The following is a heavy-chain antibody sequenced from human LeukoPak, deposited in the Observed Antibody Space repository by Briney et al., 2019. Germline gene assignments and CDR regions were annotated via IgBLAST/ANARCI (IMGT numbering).Heavy chain of an antibody. Sequence: PGGSLRLSCAASGFTFSSYTMNWVRQAPGKGLEWVSSISTGSSYIYYANSVKGRFTISRDNSKNTLYLQMNSLRAEDTAVYYCAKTRPLDSSSWSHGDYWGQGTLVTVSS. V-gene: IGHV3-21*04. J-gene: IGHJ4*02. CDR2: ISTGSSYI. D-gene: IGHD6-13*01. CDR1: GFTFSSYT. CDR3: AKTRPLDSSSWSHGDY.